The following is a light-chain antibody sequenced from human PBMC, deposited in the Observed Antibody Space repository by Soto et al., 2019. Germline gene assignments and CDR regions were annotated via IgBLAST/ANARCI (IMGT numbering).Light chain of an antibody. CDR2: DAS. V-gene: IGKV3D-20*02. Sequence: DIVLTQCPGTPSLSPGKRGTLSCRAGQSIGSSHLAWGQQTPGQAPRLLIYDASTRATGIPARFSGSGSGTDFTLTISSVEPEDFAVYYCQQRSNWPPSYTFGQGTKLEIK. CDR1: QSIGSSH. CDR3: QQRSNWPPSYT. J-gene: IGKJ2*01.